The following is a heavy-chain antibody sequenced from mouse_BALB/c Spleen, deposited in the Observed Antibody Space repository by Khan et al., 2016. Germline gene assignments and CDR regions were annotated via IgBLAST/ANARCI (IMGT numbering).Heavy chain of an antibody. J-gene: IGHJ3*01. CDR2: IDSTGST. V-gene: IGHV3-2*02. CDR3: ATPCYLFGY. CDR1: GYSITSDYA. Sequence: VQLKESGPGLVKPSQSLSLTCTVTGYSITSDYAWNWIRQFPGNKLVFTGYIDSTGSTTYNPSLTSRVSITRATSKNQIFLQLNSVTTEDTATYCGATPCYLFGYWGQGTLVTISA.